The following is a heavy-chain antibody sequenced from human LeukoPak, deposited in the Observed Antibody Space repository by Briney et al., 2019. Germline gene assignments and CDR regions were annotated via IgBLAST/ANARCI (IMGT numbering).Heavy chain of an antibody. CDR2: ISDSGGST. D-gene: IGHD3-22*01. V-gene: IGHV3-23*01. Sequence: GGSLRLSCAASGFTFSSYAMSWVRQAPGKGLEWASTISDSGGSTYYADSLKGRFTISRDNYKNTLYLQMNSLRAEDTAVYYCAKVDYYDSSGNYPNWFDPWGQGTLVTVSS. CDR1: GFTFSSYA. CDR3: AKVDYYDSSGNYPNWFDP. J-gene: IGHJ5*02.